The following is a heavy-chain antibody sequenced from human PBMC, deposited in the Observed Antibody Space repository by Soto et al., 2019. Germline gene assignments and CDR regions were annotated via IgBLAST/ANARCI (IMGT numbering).Heavy chain of an antibody. D-gene: IGHD4-4*01. V-gene: IGHV3-23*01. J-gene: IGHJ4*02. CDR3: AKDLIDYSNSYFDY. CDR2: ITSVGYT. Sequence: AGGSLRLSCATSGFSFSNYAMSWVRQAPGKGLEWVAAITSVGYTYYVDSLKGRFTISRDNSKNTLFLQMNSLRAEDTAVYYCAKDLIDYSNSYFDYWGQGTLVTVSS. CDR1: GFSFSNYA.